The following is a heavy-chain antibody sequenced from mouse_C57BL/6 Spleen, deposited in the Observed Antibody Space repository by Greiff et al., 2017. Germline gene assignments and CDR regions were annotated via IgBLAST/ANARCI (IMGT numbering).Heavy chain of an antibody. D-gene: IGHD2-3*01. CDR1: GFTFSDYG. CDR3: ARGGYYDDYFDY. Sequence: EVKLVESGGGLVKPGGSLKLSCAASGFTFSDYGMHWVRQAPEKGLEWVAYISSGSSTIYYADTVNGRFTISRDNAKNTLFLQMTSLRSEDTAMYYCARGGYYDDYFDYWGQGTTLTVSS. V-gene: IGHV5-17*01. CDR2: ISSGSSTI. J-gene: IGHJ2*01.